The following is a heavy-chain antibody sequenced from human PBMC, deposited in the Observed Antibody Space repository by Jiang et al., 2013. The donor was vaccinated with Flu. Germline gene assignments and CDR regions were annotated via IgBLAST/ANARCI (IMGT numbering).Heavy chain of an antibody. CDR1: GITFSAYA. D-gene: IGHD6-13*01. J-gene: IGHJ4*02. CDR3: ARRLPGLAVAGHIDY. V-gene: IGHV3-23*01. CDR2: IGTSSDT. Sequence: RLSCAASGITFSAYAMSWVRQAPGKGLEWVSAIGTSSDTYYADSVKGRFTISRDNSQSALYLQMNSLRAEDTAIYYCARRLPGLAVAGHIDYWGQGIVVTVSS.